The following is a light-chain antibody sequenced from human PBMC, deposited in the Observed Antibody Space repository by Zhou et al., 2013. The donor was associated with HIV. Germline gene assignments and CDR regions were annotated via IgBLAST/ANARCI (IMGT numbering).Light chain of an antibody. Sequence: DIQMTQSPSSLAASIGDRITITCRASQGLDKYLAWHQQKPGKIPNLLIYNISALGSGVPSRFSGSGSGTNFTLTISSLQSEDLATYYCQQYNSAPLTFGGGTKVEIK. J-gene: IGKJ4*01. V-gene: IGKV1-27*01. CDR1: QGLDKY. CDR3: QQYNSAPLT. CDR2: NIS.